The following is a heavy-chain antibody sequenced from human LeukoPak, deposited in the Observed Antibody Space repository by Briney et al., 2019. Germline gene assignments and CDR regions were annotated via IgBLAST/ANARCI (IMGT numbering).Heavy chain of an antibody. Sequence: PGGSLRLSCAASGFTFSSYWMSWVRQAPGKGLEWVANIKQDGSEKYYVDSVKGRFTISRDNAKNSLYLQMNSLRAEDTAVYYCATLGVITLGDAFDIWGQGTMVTVSS. J-gene: IGHJ3*02. CDR2: IKQDGSEK. CDR3: ATLGVITLGDAFDI. D-gene: IGHD3-22*01. CDR1: GFTFSSYW. V-gene: IGHV3-7*01.